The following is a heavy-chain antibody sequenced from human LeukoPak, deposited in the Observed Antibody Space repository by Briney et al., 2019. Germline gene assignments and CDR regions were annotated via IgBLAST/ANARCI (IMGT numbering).Heavy chain of an antibody. Sequence: GSLRLSCAASGFTFNSYAMNWVRQAPGEGLELGPGNSCSGGSTYYADSVKGRFTISRDNSKNTLYLQMNSLRAEDTAVYYCAKPAYCSGGSCYSIGYFDYWGQGTLVTVSS. CDR2: NSCSGGST. CDR3: AKPAYCSGGSCYSIGYFDY. D-gene: IGHD2-15*01. J-gene: IGHJ4*02. V-gene: IGHV3-23*01. CDR1: GFTFNSYA.